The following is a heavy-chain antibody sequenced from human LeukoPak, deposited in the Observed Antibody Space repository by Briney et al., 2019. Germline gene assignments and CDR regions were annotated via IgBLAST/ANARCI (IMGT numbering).Heavy chain of an antibody. Sequence: SETLSLTCAVYGGSFSGYYWSWIRQPPGKGLEWIGEINHSGSTNYNPSLKSRVTISVDTSKNQFSLKLGSVTAADTAVYYCARVGYNYGVWGKGTTVTVSS. D-gene: IGHD5-24*01. CDR1: GGSFSGYY. CDR2: INHSGST. V-gene: IGHV4-34*01. J-gene: IGHJ6*04. CDR3: ARVGYNYGV.